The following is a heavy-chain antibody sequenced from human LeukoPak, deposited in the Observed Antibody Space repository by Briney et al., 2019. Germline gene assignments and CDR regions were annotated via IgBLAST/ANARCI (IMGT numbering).Heavy chain of an antibody. CDR1: GFTFDIYA. Sequence: GGSLRLSCAASGFTFDIYAMHWVRQAPGRGLEWVAVMSYDGSNKYYADSVRGRFTISRDNSQNTLHLQMSSLRVADTAVYYCARDQVQLCSSGSCYVIDNWGPGTLVAVSS. J-gene: IGHJ4*02. D-gene: IGHD2-15*01. CDR2: MSYDGSNK. CDR3: ARDQVQLCSSGSCYVIDN. V-gene: IGHV3-30*04.